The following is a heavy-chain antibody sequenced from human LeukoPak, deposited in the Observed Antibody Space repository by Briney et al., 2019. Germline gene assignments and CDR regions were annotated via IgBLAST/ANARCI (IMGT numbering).Heavy chain of an antibody. CDR2: INPNSGGT. CDR1: GYTFTGYY. D-gene: IGHD2-21*01. J-gene: IGHJ4*02. CDR3: ATGYCGGDCYSSFDY. Sequence: GASVKVSCKASGYTFTGYYMHWVRQAPGQGLEWMGWINPNSGGTNYAQKFQGRVTMARDTSISTAYMELSRLRSDDTAVYYCATGYCGGDCYSSFDYWGQGTLVTVSS. V-gene: IGHV1-2*02.